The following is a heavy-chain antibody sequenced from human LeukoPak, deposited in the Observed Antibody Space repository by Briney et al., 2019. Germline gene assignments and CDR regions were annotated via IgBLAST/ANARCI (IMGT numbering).Heavy chain of an antibody. CDR2: ISRSSRHV. J-gene: IGHJ1*01. D-gene: IGHD1-1*01. CDR3: VRDLMGSGSTTAYLHH. V-gene: IGHV3-21*01. Sequence: PGGSLRLSCAASGFTFSDYSMNWVRQAPGKGLEWVSSISRSSRHVYYAGSVKGRFTTSRDNAKSSLYLQMNSLRAEDMAVYFCVRDLMGSGSTTAYLHHWGQGTLVTVSS. CDR1: GFTFSDYS.